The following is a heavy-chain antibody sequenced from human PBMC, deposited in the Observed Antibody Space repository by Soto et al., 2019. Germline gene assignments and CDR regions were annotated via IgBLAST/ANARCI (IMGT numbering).Heavy chain of an antibody. CDR3: ARLGDYGSGSY. CDR2: ISGGGTTT. V-gene: IGHV3-48*04. CDR1: GFSFSSFS. D-gene: IGHD3-10*01. Sequence: EVHLVESGGDLVQPGGSLRLSCATSGFSFSSFSMNWVRQAPGKGLEWVSYISGGGTTTYYADSVKGRFTISRDDAKNPLHLQMNCRQAEDTAVYYCARLGDYGSGSYWGQGTLVTVSS. J-gene: IGHJ4*02.